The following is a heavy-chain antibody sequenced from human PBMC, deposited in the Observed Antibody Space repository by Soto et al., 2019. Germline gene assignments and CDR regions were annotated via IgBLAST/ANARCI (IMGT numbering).Heavy chain of an antibody. V-gene: IGHV3-30*18. Sequence: GESLRLSCAGSGFTFSSYGMHWVRQAPGKGLEWVAVISYDGSNKYYADSVKGRFTISRDNSKNTLYLQMNSLRAEDTAVYYCAKGYGPDYWGQGTLVTVSS. CDR3: AKGYGPDY. CDR2: ISYDGSNK. CDR1: GFTFSSYG. D-gene: IGHD5-18*01. J-gene: IGHJ4*02.